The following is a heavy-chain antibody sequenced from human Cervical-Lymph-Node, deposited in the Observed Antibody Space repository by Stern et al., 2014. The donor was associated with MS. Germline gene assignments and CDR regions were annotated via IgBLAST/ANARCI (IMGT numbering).Heavy chain of an antibody. Sequence: QLQLQESGPGLVKPSQTLSLTCTVSGVSISSDDYFWTWVRQPAGKGLEWIGRIYPSGGASYSRSLRSRVTLSLDTSRNQLFLQMDSVTAADTAVYYCARVANYYDSDTYRAGIDYWGQGTLVTVSS. V-gene: IGHV4-61*02. CDR3: ARVANYYDSDTYRAGIDY. J-gene: IGHJ4*02. CDR1: GVSISSDDYF. D-gene: IGHD3-22*01. CDR2: IYPSGGA.